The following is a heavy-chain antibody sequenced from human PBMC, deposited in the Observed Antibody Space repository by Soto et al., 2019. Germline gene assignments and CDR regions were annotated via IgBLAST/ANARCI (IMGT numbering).Heavy chain of an antibody. J-gene: IGHJ5*02. CDR2: INPNSGGT. D-gene: IGHD2-15*01. CDR3: ARKGYCSGGSCPPRVVGWFDP. Sequence: GASVKVSCKASGYTFTGYYMHWVRQAPGQGLEWMGWINPNSGGTNYAQKFQGRVTMTRDTSISTAYVELSRLRSDDTAVYYCARKGYCSGGSCPPRVVGWFDPWGQGTLVTVSS. V-gene: IGHV1-2*02. CDR1: GYTFTGYY.